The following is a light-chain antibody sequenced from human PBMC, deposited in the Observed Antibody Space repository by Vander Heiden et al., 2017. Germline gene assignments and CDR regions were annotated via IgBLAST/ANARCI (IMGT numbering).Light chain of an antibody. Sequence: DIQMHQSPSSLSASVGDRVTITCRARQSISSYINWYQHKPGKAPQLLVFAASSLQSWVPSRFSSIGSKKDFPLSIRSLQSEDVVSYHRQHRDSTLFTFGGGTKVEIK. CDR3: QHRDSTLFT. CDR1: QSISSY. CDR2: AAS. J-gene: IGKJ4*01. V-gene: IGKV1-39*01.